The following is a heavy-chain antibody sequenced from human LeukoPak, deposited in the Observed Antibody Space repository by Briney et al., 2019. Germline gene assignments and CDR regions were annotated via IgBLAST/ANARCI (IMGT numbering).Heavy chain of an antibody. CDR1: GGSISSYY. Sequence: ASETLSLTCTVSGGSISSYYWSWIRQPPGKGLEWIGHIYYSGSTNYSPSLKSRVTISVDTSKNQFSLKLSSVTAADTAVYYCARTLSSSRWESDYWGQGTLVTVSS. D-gene: IGHD2-2*01. V-gene: IGHV4-59*01. CDR3: ARTLSSSRWESDY. J-gene: IGHJ4*02. CDR2: IYYSGST.